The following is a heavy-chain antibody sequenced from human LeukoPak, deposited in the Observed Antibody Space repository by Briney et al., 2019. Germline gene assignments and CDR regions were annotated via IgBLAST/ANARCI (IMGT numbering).Heavy chain of an antibody. V-gene: IGHV2-70*11. CDR2: IDWDDDK. D-gene: IGHD6-19*01. CDR1: GGSSSSGGYY. CDR3: ARALIGVAGRAVYFDY. Sequence: TLSLTCTVSGGSSSSGGYYWSWICQPPGKALEWLARIDWDDDKYYSTSLKTRLTISKDTSKNQVVLTMTNMDPVDTATYYCARALIGVAGRAVYFDYWGQGTLVTVSS. J-gene: IGHJ4*02.